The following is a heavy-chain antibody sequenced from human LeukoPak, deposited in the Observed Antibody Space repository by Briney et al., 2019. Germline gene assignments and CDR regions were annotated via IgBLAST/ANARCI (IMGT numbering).Heavy chain of an antibody. CDR1: YG. CDR2: XRYDGXNK. V-gene: IGHV3-30*02. Sequence: YGXXXVRXXPGXGLXXXAFXRYDGXNKXYADSVNGRFTISRXXXKXXLFIKMNSLRGEDTAVYYXXXXXXXXXHPYDYWGQGTLVTVSS. J-gene: IGHJ4*02. CDR3: XXXXXXXXHPYDY.